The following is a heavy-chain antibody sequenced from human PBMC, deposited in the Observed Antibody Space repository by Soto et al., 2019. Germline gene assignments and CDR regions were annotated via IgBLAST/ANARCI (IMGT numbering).Heavy chain of an antibody. D-gene: IGHD6-6*01. V-gene: IGHV4-34*01. Sequence: SETLSLTCAVYGGSFSGYYWSWIRQPPGKGLEWIGEINHSGSTNYNPSLKSRVTISVDTSKNQFSLKRSSVTAADTALYYCARGLGRKQLGINYYYYYGMDVWGQGTTVTVSS. CDR2: INHSGST. CDR3: ARGLGRKQLGINYYYYYGMDV. CDR1: GGSFSGYY. J-gene: IGHJ6*02.